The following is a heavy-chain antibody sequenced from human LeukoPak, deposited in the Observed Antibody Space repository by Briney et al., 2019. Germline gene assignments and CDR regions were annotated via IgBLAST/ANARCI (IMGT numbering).Heavy chain of an antibody. J-gene: IGHJ4*02. CDR1: GFTFSSYW. CDR2: INSGGST. V-gene: IGHV3-74*01. CDR3: ARDRGYSFDY. D-gene: IGHD1-1*01. Sequence: GGSLRLSCAASGFTFSSYWMHWVRQAPGEGLVWVSHINSGGSTSFADSVKGRFTISRDNAKNTLYLQMNSLRAEDTAVYYCARDRGYSFDYWGQGTLVTVSS.